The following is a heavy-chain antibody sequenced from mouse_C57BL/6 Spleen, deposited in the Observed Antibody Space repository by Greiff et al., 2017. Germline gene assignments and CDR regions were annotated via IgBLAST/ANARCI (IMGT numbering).Heavy chain of an antibody. J-gene: IGHJ4*01. D-gene: IGHD2-4*01. CDR2: ISSGSSTI. CDR3: ARRYDYDGGDYAMDY. V-gene: IGHV5-17*01. Sequence: EVKLMESGGGLVKPGGSLKLSCAASGFTFSDYGMHWVRQAPEKGLEWVAYISSGSSTIYYADTVQGRFTISRDNAKNTLFLQMTSLRSEDTAMYYCARRYDYDGGDYAMDYWGQGPSVTVSS. CDR1: GFTFSDYG.